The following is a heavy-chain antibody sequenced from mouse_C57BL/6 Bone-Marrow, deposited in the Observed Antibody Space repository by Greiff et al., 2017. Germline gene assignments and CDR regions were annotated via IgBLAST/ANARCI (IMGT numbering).Heavy chain of an antibody. V-gene: IGHV1-55*01. CDR1: GYTFTSYW. CDR2: IYPGSGST. CDR3: ARWYKVGPWFAY. Sequence: QVQLQQPGAELVKPGASVKMSCKASGYTFTSYWITWVKQRHGQGLEWIGDIYPGSGSTNYNEKFKGKATLTVDKSSSTAYMQLSSLTSEDSAVYYCARWYKVGPWFAYWGQGTLVTVSA. D-gene: IGHD1-3*01. J-gene: IGHJ3*01.